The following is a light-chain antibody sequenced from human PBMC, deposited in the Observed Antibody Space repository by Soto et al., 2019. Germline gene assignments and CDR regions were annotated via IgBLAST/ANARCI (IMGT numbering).Light chain of an antibody. J-gene: IGKJ4*01. CDR2: GAS. CDR3: QQYNSWPLT. Sequence: EAVMTQSPATLSVSPGERATLSCRASQSVNSNLAWYQQKLGQAPRVLIYGASTRATGIPDRFSGSGSGTEFILTISRLEPEDFAVYYCQQYNSWPLTFGGGTKVDI. V-gene: IGKV3-15*01. CDR1: QSVNSN.